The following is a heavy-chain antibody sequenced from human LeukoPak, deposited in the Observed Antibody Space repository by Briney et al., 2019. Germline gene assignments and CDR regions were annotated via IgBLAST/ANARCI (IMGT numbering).Heavy chain of an antibody. Sequence: SETLSRTCTVSGGSISSHYWTWVRQPPGKGLEWIGYIYDSGSTNYNPSLKSRVTISGDTSKNQFSLKLSSVTAADTAVYYCARGVGAALPPLDWGWGKLVMVS. CDR1: GGSISSHY. J-gene: IGHJ4*02. V-gene: IGHV4-59*11. D-gene: IGHD1-26*01. CDR3: ARGVGAALPPLD. CDR2: IYDSGST.